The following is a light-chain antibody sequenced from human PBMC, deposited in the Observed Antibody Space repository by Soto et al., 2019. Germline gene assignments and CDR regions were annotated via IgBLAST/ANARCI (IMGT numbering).Light chain of an antibody. J-gene: IGKJ1*01. CDR2: DAS. CDR1: QSVSSD. Sequence: EIVLTQSPATLSLSPGERATLSCRASQSVSSDLAWYQQKPGQAPRLLIYDASNRATGIPARFSGSGSGTDFTLTIRSLEHEDFAVYYCQQRTNWRFGQGTKVEIK. CDR3: QQRTNWR. V-gene: IGKV3-11*01.